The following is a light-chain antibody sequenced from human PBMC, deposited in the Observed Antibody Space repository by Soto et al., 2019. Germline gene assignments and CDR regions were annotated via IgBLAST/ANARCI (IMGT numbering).Light chain of an antibody. CDR2: EVS. J-gene: IGLJ2*01. Sequence: QSALTQPASVSGSPGQSITISCAGTSSDVGASKYVSWYQQHPGKAPQLMIYEVSKRPSAFSDRFSASKSGNTASLTISGLQAEDEADYYCSSYTSSSTLTFGGGTKLTVL. CDR3: SSYTSSSTLT. CDR1: SSDVGASKY. V-gene: IGLV2-14*01.